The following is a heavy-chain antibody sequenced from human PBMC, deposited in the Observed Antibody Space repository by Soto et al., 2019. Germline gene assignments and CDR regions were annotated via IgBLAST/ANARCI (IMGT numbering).Heavy chain of an antibody. Sequence: QVQLVESGGGGVQPGRSLRLSCSAAGFPFSTYGMHWVRQAPGKGLEWVTVISYDGSHKYYADSVKRRITISRANSKXVVCLXFXXXXAXXXARXDCAKKDITLVREVVISAPVYPYDHDGLDFWGRGTTVTV. V-gene: IGHV3-30*03. J-gene: IGHJ6*02. D-gene: IGHD3-10*01. CDR1: GFPFSTYG. CDR2: ISYDGSHK. CDR3: AKKDITLVREVVISAPVYPYDHDGLDF.